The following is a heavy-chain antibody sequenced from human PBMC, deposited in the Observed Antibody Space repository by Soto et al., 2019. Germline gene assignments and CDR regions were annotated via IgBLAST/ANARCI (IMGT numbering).Heavy chain of an antibody. CDR1: GYTFANYG. Sequence: QVELKQSGAAVKKPGASVKGSCRASGYTFANYGITWVRQAPGQGLQWMGWISGHDGKTKSNKNLQGRITMTTDTSKNTASLELKNLKSEDTAIYYCATDSAFLFGSTGYFDYWGQGTLGAVSS. CDR3: ATDSAFLFGSTGYFDY. J-gene: IGHJ4*02. CDR2: ISGHDGKT. D-gene: IGHD2-15*01. V-gene: IGHV1-18*04.